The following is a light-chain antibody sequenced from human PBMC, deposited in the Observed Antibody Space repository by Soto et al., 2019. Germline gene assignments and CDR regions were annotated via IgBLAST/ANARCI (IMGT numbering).Light chain of an antibody. CDR3: QQYGYSPWT. Sequence: EIVLTQSPGTLSLSPGERATLSCRASQSVPNNNLAWYQQKPGQAPRVLIYGASSGATFTPDRFSGSGSGADFTLTISRLETEDFAVYYCQQYGYSPWTLGQGTKVDIK. CDR2: GAS. J-gene: IGKJ1*01. CDR1: QSVPNNN. V-gene: IGKV3-20*01.